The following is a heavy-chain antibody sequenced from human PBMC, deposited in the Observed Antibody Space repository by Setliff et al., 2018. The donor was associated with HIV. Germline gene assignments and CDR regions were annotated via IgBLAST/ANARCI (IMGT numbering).Heavy chain of an antibody. V-gene: IGHV4-59*01. D-gene: IGHD6-19*01. J-gene: IGHJ4*02. CDR1: GGSISSYY. Sequence: PSETLSLTCTVSGGSISSYYWSWIRQPPGKGLEWIGYIYYSGSTNYNPSLKSRVTTSVDTSKNQFSLKLSSVTAADTAVYYCARGVAVAGVDYWGQGTLVTVSS. CDR2: IYYSGST. CDR3: ARGVAVAGVDY.